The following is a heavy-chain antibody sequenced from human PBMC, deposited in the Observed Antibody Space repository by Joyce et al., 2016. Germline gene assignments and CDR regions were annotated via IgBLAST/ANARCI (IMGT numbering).Heavy chain of an antibody. J-gene: IGHJ4*02. D-gene: IGHD5-12*01. CDR3: AHRPNSGYDPSAFDF. CDR1: GFSLSTRGVG. Sequence: QITLKESGPTLVKPTQTLTLTCAFSGFSLSTRGVGVGWIRQPPGKALEWLALIYWDDDKRYSPSLKSMLTITKDTSRNQVVLTMTNMDPVDTATYYCAHRPNSGYDPSAFDFWGQGTLVTVSS. V-gene: IGHV2-5*02. CDR2: IYWDDDK.